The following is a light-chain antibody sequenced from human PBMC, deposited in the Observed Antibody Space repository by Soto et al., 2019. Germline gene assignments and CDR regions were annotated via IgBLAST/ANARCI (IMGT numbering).Light chain of an antibody. CDR3: AAWDDSLNGPV. CDR1: SSNIGSNT. Sequence: QSVLTQPPSASGTPGQRVTISCSGSSSNIGSNTVNWYQQLPGTAPKLLIYSNNQRPSRVPDRFSGSKPGISASLAISGLQSEDEADDYCAAWDDSLNGPVFGEGTKLTVL. CDR2: SNN. J-gene: IGLJ2*01. V-gene: IGLV1-44*01.